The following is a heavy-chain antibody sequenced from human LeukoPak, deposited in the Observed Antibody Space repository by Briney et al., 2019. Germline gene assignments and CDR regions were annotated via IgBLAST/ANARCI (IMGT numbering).Heavy chain of an antibody. V-gene: IGHV3-43D*03. Sequence: GGSLRLSCAASGFTFDDYAMHWVRQSPGKGLQWVSFISWDSRSAYNADSVKGRFTISRDNNKKSVFLQMNSLSAEDTAFYYCARDSQDCSASTCYFDYWGQGTLVTVSA. J-gene: IGHJ4*02. CDR2: ISWDSRSA. CDR3: ARDSQDCSASTCYFDY. D-gene: IGHD2-15*01. CDR1: GFTFDDYA.